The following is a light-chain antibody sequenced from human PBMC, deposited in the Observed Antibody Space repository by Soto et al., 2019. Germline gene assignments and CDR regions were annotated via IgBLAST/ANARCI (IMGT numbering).Light chain of an antibody. V-gene: IGKV3-20*01. Sequence: EIVMTQSPGTLSLSPGERATLSCRASQTVLNNYLTWYQQKPGQAPGRLIFGASFRATGIPDRFSGSGSGTDFTLTISRLEPEDFAVYYCQQYGSSPTTFGQGTKVDIK. CDR3: QQYGSSPTT. CDR2: GAS. CDR1: QTVLNNY. J-gene: IGKJ1*01.